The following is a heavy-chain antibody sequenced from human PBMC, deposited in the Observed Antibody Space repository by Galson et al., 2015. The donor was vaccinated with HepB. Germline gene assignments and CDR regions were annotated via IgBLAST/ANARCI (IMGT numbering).Heavy chain of an antibody. V-gene: IGHV1-69*13. J-gene: IGHJ5*02. CDR1: GGTFSSYA. Sequence: SVKVSCKASGGTFSSYAISWVRQAPGQGLEWMGGIIPIFGKANYAQKFQGRVTITEDASTSTAYMDLSSLRSEDTAVYYCARGPALAGTWWFAPWGQGTLVTVSS. CDR2: IIPIFGKA. D-gene: IGHD6-19*01. CDR3: ARGPALAGTWWFAP.